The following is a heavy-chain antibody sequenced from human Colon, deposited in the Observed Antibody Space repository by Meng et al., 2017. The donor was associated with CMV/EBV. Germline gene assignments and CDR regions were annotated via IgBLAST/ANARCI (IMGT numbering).Heavy chain of an antibody. D-gene: IGHD3-10*01. CDR1: GGTFRSYS. Sequence: SVKVSCKASGGTFRSYSISWLRQAPGQGLEWMGRISPALGIASYAQKFPDRVTITADISTSTAYMELTTLRSDDTAVYYCARTITMVRGVIINNGFGYWGQGTLVTVSS. CDR3: ARTITMVRGVIINNGFGY. V-gene: IGHV1-69*02. CDR2: ISPALGIA. J-gene: IGHJ4*02.